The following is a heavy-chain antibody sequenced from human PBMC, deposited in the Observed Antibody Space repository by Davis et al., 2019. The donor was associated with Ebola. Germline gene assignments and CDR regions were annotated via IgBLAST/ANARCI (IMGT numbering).Heavy chain of an antibody. V-gene: IGHV3-7*03. CDR3: AKDTTAAALDY. J-gene: IGHJ4*02. Sequence: GESLKISCAVSGFTFSSYWMNWVRQAPGKGLEWVAIIKQDGSEKYYVDSVKGRFTISRDNAKNSLFLQMDSLRAEDTAVYYCAKDTTAAALDYWGQGTLVTVSS. CDR1: GFTFSSYW. D-gene: IGHD6-13*01. CDR2: IKQDGSEK.